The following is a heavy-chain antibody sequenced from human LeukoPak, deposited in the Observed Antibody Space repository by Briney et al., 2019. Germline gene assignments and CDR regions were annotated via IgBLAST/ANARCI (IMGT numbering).Heavy chain of an antibody. CDR2: IRYDGSNK. D-gene: IGHD4-17*01. V-gene: IGHV3-30*02. J-gene: IGHJ4*02. Sequence: PGGSLRLSCAASGFTFSSYGMHWVRQAPGKGLEWVAFIRYDGSNKYYADSVKGRFTISRDNSKNTLYLQMNSLRAEDTAVYYCAKDLNGDYPVRFDYWGQGTLVTVSS. CDR3: AKDLNGDYPVRFDY. CDR1: GFTFSSYG.